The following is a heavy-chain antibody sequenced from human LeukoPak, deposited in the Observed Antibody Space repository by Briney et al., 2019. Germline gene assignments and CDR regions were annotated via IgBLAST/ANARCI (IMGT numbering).Heavy chain of an antibody. V-gene: IGHV1-2*02. CDR2: VNPHSGGT. J-gene: IGHJ6*02. Sequence: ASVKVSCKTSGYTLTDYYIHWVRQAPGHGLEWMGWVNPHSGGTNYAQRFQGRVTMTRDTSISTAYMDLNRLRSDDTAVYYCARGSDRTDMDVWGQGTAVTVSS. CDR3: ARGSDRTDMDV. CDR1: GYTLTDYY.